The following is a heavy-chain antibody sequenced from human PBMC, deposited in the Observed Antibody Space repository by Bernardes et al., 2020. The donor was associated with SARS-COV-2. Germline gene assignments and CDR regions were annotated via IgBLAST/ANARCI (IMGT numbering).Heavy chain of an antibody. Sequence: RGSRRLSCSASGFISNRYSMSCVSQAPGKWLEWVGRTKTKTDGGKTDYAAPVKGRFTISRDDSKNTMYLQLNSLKTEDTAVYYCTRDIVVVPAGISSMDVWGKGTPVTVSS. V-gene: IGHV3-15*01. D-gene: IGHD2-2*01. J-gene: IGHJ6*04. CDR3: TRDIVVVPAGISSMDV. CDR2: TKTKTDGGKT. CDR1: GFISNRYS.